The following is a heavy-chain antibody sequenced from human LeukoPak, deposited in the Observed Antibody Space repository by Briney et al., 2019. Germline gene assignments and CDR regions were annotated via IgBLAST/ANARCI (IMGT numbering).Heavy chain of an antibody. J-gene: IGHJ4*02. CDR2: ISAYNGNT. V-gene: IGHV1-18*01. CDR1: GYTFTSYG. CDR3: ARELSSGWFYYFDY. D-gene: IGHD6-19*01. Sequence: GASVNVSCKASGYTFTSYGISWVRQAPGQGLEWMGWISAYNGNTNYAQKLQGRVTMTTDTSTSTAYMELRSLRSDDTAVYYCARELSSGWFYYFDYWGQGTLVTVSS.